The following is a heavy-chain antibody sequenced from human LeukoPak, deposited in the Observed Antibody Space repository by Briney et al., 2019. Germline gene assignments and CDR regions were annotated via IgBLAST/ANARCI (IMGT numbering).Heavy chain of an antibody. D-gene: IGHD4-11*01. Sequence: PGGSLRLSCAASGFTVSSNYMSWVRQAPGKGLEWVSVIYSGGSTYYADSVKGRFTISRDNSKNTLYLQMNSLRAEDTAVYYCATSTTVTTADYWGQGTLVTVSS. CDR2: IYSGGST. J-gene: IGHJ4*02. CDR1: GFTVSSNY. V-gene: IGHV3-53*01. CDR3: ATSTTVTTADY.